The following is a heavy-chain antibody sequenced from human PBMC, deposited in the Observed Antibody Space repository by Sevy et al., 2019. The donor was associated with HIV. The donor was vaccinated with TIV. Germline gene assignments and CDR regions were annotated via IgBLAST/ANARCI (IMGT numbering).Heavy chain of an antibody. CDR1: GGSITSLC. Sequence: SETLSLTCTVSGGSITSLCWNWIRQPPGKGLEWIANIYYNGHINYNPSLKSRVTLSLDMSKNQFSLRLSSVTAADTAMYYCAGENAWGRGYSWGQGTLVTVSS. V-gene: IGHV4-59*08. CDR2: IYYNGHI. J-gene: IGHJ4*02. CDR3: AGENAWGRGYS. D-gene: IGHD1-26*01.